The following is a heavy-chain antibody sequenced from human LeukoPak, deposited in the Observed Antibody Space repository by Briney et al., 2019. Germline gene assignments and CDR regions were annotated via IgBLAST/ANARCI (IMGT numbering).Heavy chain of an antibody. D-gene: IGHD5-12*01. CDR2: ISWEDGSA. J-gene: IGHJ4*02. CDR1: GFVFEDYT. CDR3: AKDNGYETSMGFDY. V-gene: IGHV3-43*01. Sequence: GRSLRLSCAASGFVFEDYTMHWVRQAPGKGLEWVSLISWEDGSAYYADSVKGRFTISRDNGKNSLYLQMNSLRTEDTAFYYCAKDNGYETSMGFDYWGQGTLVTVSS.